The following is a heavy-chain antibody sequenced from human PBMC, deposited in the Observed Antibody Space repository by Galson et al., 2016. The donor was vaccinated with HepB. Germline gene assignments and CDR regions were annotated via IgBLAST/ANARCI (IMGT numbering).Heavy chain of an antibody. CDR1: GYTFTTYA. CDR2: INAGNGNT. V-gene: IGHV1-3*01. CDR3: ARAGHCSSASCSDSFDI. Sequence: SVKVSCKASGYTFTTYAMHWVRQAPGQRFEWMGWINAGNGNTKYSQKFQGRVTITRDTSASTVYMDLSSLRSEDTAVYYCARAGHCSSASCSDSFDIWGLGTMATVSS. D-gene: IGHD2-2*01. J-gene: IGHJ3*02.